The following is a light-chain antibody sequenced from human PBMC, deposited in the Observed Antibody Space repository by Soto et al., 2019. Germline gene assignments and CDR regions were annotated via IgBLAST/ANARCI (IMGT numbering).Light chain of an antibody. Sequence: EIVMTQSPATLSVSPGERATLSCRASQSLSSDLAWYQQKPGQTPRLLIYGAYTRAAGISARFMGSECRRVLTRSIRVLPPDQCAPLHCQPYINYPSTFGHGTKVDIK. CDR2: GAY. J-gene: IGKJ1*01. CDR3: QPYINYPST. V-gene: IGKV3-15*01. CDR1: QSLSSD.